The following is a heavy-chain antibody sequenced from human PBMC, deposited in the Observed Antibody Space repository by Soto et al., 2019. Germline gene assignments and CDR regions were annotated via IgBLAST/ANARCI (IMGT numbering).Heavy chain of an antibody. V-gene: IGHV3-23*01. J-gene: IGHJ4*02. CDR2: ISGSGGST. CDR1: GFTFSSYA. CDR3: AKSGPPYYDILTGYPPDY. Sequence: GGSLRLSCAASGFTFSSYAMSWVRQAPGKGLEWVSAISGSGGSTYYADSVKGRFTISRDNSKNTLYLQMNSLRAEDTAVYYWAKSGPPYYDILTGYPPDYWGQGTLVTVSS. D-gene: IGHD3-9*01.